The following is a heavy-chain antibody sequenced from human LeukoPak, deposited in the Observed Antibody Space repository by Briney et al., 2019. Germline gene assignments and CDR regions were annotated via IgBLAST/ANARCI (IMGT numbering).Heavy chain of an antibody. CDR3: ARMNTVLVNGLNSYYYMDV. J-gene: IGHJ6*03. V-gene: IGHV3-48*03. Sequence: SGGSLRLSCAASGFTFSSYEMNWVRQAPGKGLQWVSYISSSGSTRYYAESVKGRFTISRDNTRNSLYLQMNSLRAEDTALYYCARMNTVLVNGLNSYYYMDVWGKGTTVTISS. CDR1: GFTFSSYE. CDR2: ISSSGSTR. D-gene: IGHD5-18*01.